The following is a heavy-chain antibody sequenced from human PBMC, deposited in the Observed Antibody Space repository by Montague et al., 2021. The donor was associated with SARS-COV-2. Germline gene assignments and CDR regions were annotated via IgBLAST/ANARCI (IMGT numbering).Heavy chain of an antibody. CDR2: IHYSGRT. D-gene: IGHD2-2*01. Sequence: SETLSLTCTVSGGSISSSYWSWIRQPPGKGLEWIAYIHYSGRTNFNPSLRSRVTMSVDTSKNQFSLKLSSVTAADTAVYYCARVVFCSSSGGYTPYYMDVWGKGTPVTVSS. J-gene: IGHJ6*03. CDR1: GGSISSSY. V-gene: IGHV4-59*01. CDR3: ARVVFCSSSGGYTPYYMDV.